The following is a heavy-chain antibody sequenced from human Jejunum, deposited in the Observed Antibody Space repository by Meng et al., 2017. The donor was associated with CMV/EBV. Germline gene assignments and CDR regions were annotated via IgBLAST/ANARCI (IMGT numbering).Heavy chain of an antibody. CDR2: FRGVGGST. CDR1: GFSFNDYG. J-gene: IGHJ5*01. CDR3: AKDGSRSSSWQWFDS. D-gene: IGHD6-13*01. V-gene: IGHV3-23*01. Sequence: SGFSFNDYGMSWVRQAPGRGLEWVSGFRGVGGSTFYADSVEGQFSISRDNSAVYLQMDSLRADDTAVYYCAKDGSRSSSWQWFDSWGQGTLVTVSS.